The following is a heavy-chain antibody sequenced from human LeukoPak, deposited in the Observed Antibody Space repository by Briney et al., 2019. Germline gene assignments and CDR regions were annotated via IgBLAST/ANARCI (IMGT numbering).Heavy chain of an antibody. V-gene: IGHV1-46*01. J-gene: IGHJ4*02. D-gene: IGHD3-22*01. Sequence: GASVKVSCKASGYTFTSYYMHWVRQAPGQGLEWMGIINPSGGSTSYAQKFQGRVTMTRDTSTTTVYMELSSLRSEDTAVYYCARDLSPYYYDSSGYYWYFDYWGQGTLVTVSS. CDR3: ARDLSPYYYDSSGYYWYFDY. CDR2: INPSGGST. CDR1: GYTFTSYY.